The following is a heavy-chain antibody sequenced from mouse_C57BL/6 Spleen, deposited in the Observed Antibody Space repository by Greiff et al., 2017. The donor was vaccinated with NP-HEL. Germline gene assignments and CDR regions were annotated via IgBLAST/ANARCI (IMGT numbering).Heavy chain of an antibody. J-gene: IGHJ4*01. CDR2: ISDGGSYT. V-gene: IGHV5-4*01. Sequence: EVHLVESGGGLVKPGGSLKLSCAASGFTFSSYAMSWVRQTPEKRLEWVATISDGGSYTYYPDNVKGRFTISRDNAKKNLYLQMSHLKSEDTAMYYCARDEKVTTGYYYAMDYWGQGTSVTVSS. D-gene: IGHD2-2*01. CDR1: GFTFSSYA. CDR3: ARDEKVTTGYYYAMDY.